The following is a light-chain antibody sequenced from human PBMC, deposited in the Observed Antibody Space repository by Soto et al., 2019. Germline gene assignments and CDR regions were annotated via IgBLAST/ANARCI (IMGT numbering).Light chain of an antibody. Sequence: QSALTQPASVSGSLGQSITISCTATTADVASSDFVSWYQQHPGRAPQLMIYEAVKRPSGISDRFSGSKSGNRASLTISWLQADDEAYYYRCSYAGPDILFLFGGGTKLTVL. CDR3: CSYAGPDILFL. J-gene: IGLJ2*01. V-gene: IGLV2-23*01. CDR2: EAV. CDR1: TADVASSDF.